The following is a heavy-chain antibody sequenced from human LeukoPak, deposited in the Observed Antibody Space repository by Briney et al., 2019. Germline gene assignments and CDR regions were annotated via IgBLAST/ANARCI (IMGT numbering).Heavy chain of an antibody. Sequence: GGSLRLSCTASGFTFGDYAMSWVRQAPGKGLEWVGFIRSKAYGRTTEYAASVKGRFTISRDDSKSIAYLQMNSLKTEDTAVYYCTRATLVRRGYSYGHFDYWGQGTLVTVSS. J-gene: IGHJ4*02. CDR1: GFTFGDYA. CDR2: IRSKAYGRTT. CDR3: TRATLVRRGYSYGHFDY. V-gene: IGHV3-49*04. D-gene: IGHD5-18*01.